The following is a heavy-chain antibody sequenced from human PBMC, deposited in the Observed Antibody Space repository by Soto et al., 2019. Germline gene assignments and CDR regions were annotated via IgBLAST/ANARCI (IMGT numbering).Heavy chain of an antibody. CDR2: INVGNGGT. CDR1: GYTFTTYT. J-gene: IGHJ5*02. D-gene: IGHD2-15*01. CDR3: ATDRGGYCSGGSCPEAWFDP. Sequence: QVQLVQSGAEEKKPGASVKVSCKASGYTFTTYTMNWLRQAPGQRPEWMGWINVGNGGTKYSQKFQGRVSITRDTSASTAYMQLSRMRSDDTAVDYCATDRGGYCSGGSCPEAWFDPWGQGTLVTVTS. V-gene: IGHV1-3*05.